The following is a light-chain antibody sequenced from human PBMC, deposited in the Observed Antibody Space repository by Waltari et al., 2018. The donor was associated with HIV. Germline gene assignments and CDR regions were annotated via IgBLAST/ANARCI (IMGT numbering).Light chain of an antibody. V-gene: IGKV2D-29*01. CDR2: QVS. Sequence: DIVLTQAPLPLSVTPGQPATISCKSSQSLLHSDGKTYLYWYFQRPGQPPQLLIYQVSTRFSGVPDRFSGGGSWPYFTLKISRVEADDVGTYYCMQSIELPPTFGQGTKLDIK. CDR3: MQSIELPPT. CDR1: QSLLHSDGKTY. J-gene: IGKJ2*01.